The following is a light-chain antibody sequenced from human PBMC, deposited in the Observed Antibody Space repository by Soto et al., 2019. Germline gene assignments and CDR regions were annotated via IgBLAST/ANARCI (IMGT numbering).Light chain of an antibody. Sequence: QSALTQPPSASGSPGQSVTISCTGTSSDVGGYNSVSWYQQRPGKAPKLMIYEVTKRPSGVPDRFSGSKSGNTASLTVSGLQAEDEADYYCSSYTGSDSVAFGGGTKLTVL. CDR1: SSDVGGYNS. CDR3: SSYTGSDSVA. CDR2: EVT. J-gene: IGLJ2*01. V-gene: IGLV2-8*01.